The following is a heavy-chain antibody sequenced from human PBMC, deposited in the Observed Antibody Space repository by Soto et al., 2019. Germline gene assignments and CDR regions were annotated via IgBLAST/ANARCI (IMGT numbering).Heavy chain of an antibody. Sequence: QVRLVQSEAEVKKPGSSVKVSCKASGGTFSNYAITWVRQAPGQGLEWMGVIILPFGTPNYAQTFQGRATITANESMSTTYMKLSGLRSEDTAVYYCARGPDNEGYFDYWGRGTLVTVSS. D-gene: IGHD1-1*01. CDR3: ARGPDNEGYFDY. CDR1: GGTFSNYA. J-gene: IGHJ4*02. CDR2: IILPFGTP. V-gene: IGHV1-69*12.